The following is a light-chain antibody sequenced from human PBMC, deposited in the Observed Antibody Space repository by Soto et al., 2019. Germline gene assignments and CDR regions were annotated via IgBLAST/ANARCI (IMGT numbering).Light chain of an antibody. V-gene: IGLV2-11*01. J-gene: IGLJ1*01. Sequence: QSVLTQPRSVSGSPGQSVAISCTGTSRDVDAYDFVSWYQHHPGKAPKLIISEVSKRPSGVSHRFSGSKSGNTASLTISGLQAEDEADYFCCSFAGSFYVFGTGTQLTVL. CDR3: CSFAGSFYV. CDR2: EVS. CDR1: SRDVDAYDF.